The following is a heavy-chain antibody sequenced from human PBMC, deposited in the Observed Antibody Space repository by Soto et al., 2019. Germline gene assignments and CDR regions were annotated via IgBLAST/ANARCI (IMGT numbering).Heavy chain of an antibody. Sequence: QVQLVQSGAEVKKPGASVKVSCKASGYTFTSYAMHWVRQAPGQRLEWMGWINAGNGNTKYSQKCQGRVTINRDPSASTAYMELSSLRSEDTAVYYCARIMVRGSDDLWGRGTLVTVSS. V-gene: IGHV1-3*01. D-gene: IGHD3-10*01. CDR2: INAGNGNT. CDR1: GYTFTSYA. CDR3: ARIMVRGSDDL. J-gene: IGHJ2*01.